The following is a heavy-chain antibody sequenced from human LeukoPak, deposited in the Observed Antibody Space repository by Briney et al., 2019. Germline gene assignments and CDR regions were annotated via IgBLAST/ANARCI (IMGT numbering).Heavy chain of an antibody. D-gene: IGHD3-22*01. CDR3: AKVSDRDSSGYYWGFEY. V-gene: IGHV4-59*08. Sequence: PSETLSLTCTVSGGSISSYYWSWFRQPPGKGLEWIGNIYYGGSTNYNPSLKSRVTISVDTSRNQFSLKLTSVTAADTAVYYCAKVSDRDSSGYYWGFEYWGQGTLVTVSS. CDR2: IYYGGST. CDR1: GGSISSYY. J-gene: IGHJ4*02.